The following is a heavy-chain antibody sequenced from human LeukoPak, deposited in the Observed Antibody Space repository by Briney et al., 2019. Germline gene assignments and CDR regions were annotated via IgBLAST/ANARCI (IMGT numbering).Heavy chain of an antibody. J-gene: IGHJ5*02. V-gene: IGHV4-59*01. CDR1: GGSITSYY. CDR3: ARTPSQGYCSGGSCFQFDP. D-gene: IGHD2-15*01. CDR2: IYYSGST. Sequence: PSETLSLTCTVSGGSITSYYWNWIRQPPGKGLEWIGYIYYSGSTNYNPSLKSRVTISVDTSKNQFSLKLSSVTAADTAVYYCARTPSQGYCSGGSCFQFDPWGQGTLVTVSS.